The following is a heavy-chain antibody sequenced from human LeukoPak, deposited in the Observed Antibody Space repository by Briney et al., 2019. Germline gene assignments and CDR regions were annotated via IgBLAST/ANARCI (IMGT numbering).Heavy chain of an antibody. CDR1: GGPLSSSRYY. Sequence: KPSGAPSPPCTVSGGPLSSSRYYWGGIRPPPREGPGGIGSIYYSGSTYYNPSLKSRVTISVDTSKNQFSLKLSSVTAADTAVYYCARRVVAARPFDYWGQGTLVAVSS. J-gene: IGHJ4*02. D-gene: IGHD6-6*01. V-gene: IGHV4-39*01. CDR2: IYYSGST. CDR3: ARRVVAARPFDY.